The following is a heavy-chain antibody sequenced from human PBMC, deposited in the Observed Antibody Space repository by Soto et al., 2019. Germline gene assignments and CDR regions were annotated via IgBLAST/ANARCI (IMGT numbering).Heavy chain of an antibody. D-gene: IGHD5-12*01. CDR1: GFTFRNYG. J-gene: IGHJ6*02. V-gene: IGHV3-33*01. Sequence: QVQLVESGGGVVQPGRSLRLSCAASGFTFRNYGMHWVRQAPAKGLEWVALVWYDGGNKNYVDSVKGRFTISRDNSKNTVYLQMNSPTDEDTAVYYCVRAAGYSGNDYVYYYGMDVWGQGTTVTVSS. CDR3: VRAAGYSGNDYVYYYGMDV. CDR2: VWYDGGNK.